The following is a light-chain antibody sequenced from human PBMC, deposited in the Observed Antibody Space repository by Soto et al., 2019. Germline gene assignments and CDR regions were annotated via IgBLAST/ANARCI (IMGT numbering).Light chain of an antibody. CDR1: KSISSY. CDR3: QQSNSSPYT. V-gene: IGKV1-39*01. Sequence: DIQMTQSPSSLSASVGDRVNITCRASKSISSYLNWYQYKPGTPPKLLIYGASRLQSGVPPRFTGSGSRTVFTLIINSLQPEDFATYFCQQSNSSPYTFGQGTRLEIK. CDR2: GAS. J-gene: IGKJ2*01.